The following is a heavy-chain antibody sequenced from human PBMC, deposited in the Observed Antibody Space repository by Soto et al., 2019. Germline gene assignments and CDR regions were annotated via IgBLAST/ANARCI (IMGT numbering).Heavy chain of an antibody. V-gene: IGHV3-30-3*01. D-gene: IGHD4-4*01. CDR2: ISYDGSNK. Sequence: GGSLRLSCAASGFTFSSYAMHWVRQAPGKGLEWVAVISYDGSNKYYADSVKGRFTISRDNSKNTLYLQMNSLRAEDTAVYYCANPANGMLSDYSNYGGFLDYWGQGNLVTVSS. CDR3: ANPANGMLSDYSNYGGFLDY. J-gene: IGHJ4*02. CDR1: GFTFSSYA.